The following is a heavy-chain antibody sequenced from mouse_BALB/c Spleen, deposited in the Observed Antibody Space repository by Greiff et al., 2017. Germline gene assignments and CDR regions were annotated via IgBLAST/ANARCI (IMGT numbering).Heavy chain of an antibody. J-gene: IGHJ3*01. CDR2: IWAGGST. CDR1: GFSLTSYG. V-gene: IGHV2-9*02. D-gene: IGHD2-14*01. Sequence: VKLMESGPGLVAPSQSLSITCTVSGFSLTSYGVHWVRQPPGKGLEWLGVIWAGGSTNYNSALMSRLSISKDNSKSQVFLKMNSLQTDDTAMYYCARGYYRYDFANWGQGTLVTVSA. CDR3: ARGYYRYDFAN.